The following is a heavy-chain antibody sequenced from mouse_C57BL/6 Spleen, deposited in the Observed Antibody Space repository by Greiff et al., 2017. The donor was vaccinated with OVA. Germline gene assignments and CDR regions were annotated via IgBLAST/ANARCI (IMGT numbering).Heavy chain of an antibody. CDR3: TRIYDGYLDFFAY. CDR2: IDPETGGT. CDR1: GYTFTDYE. D-gene: IGHD2-3*01. J-gene: IGHJ3*01. Sequence: VQLQQSGAELVRPGASVTLSCKASGYTFTDYEMHWVKQTPVHGLEWIGAIDPETGGTAYNQKFKGKAILTADKSSSTAYMELRSLTSEDSAVYYCTRIYDGYLDFFAYWGQGTLVTVSA. V-gene: IGHV1-15*01.